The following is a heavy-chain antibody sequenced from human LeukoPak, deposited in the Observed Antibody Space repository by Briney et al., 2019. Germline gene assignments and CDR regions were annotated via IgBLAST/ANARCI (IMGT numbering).Heavy chain of an antibody. V-gene: IGHV1-8*03. CDR1: GYTFTSYD. D-gene: IGHD1-26*01. CDR2: MNPNSGNT. J-gene: IGHJ4*02. Sequence: GASVKVSCKASGYTFTSYDINWVRQATGQGLEWMGWMNPNSGNTGYAQKFQGRVTITRNTSISTAYMELSSLRSEDTAVYYCARGSGSYGGFYFDYWGQGALVTVSS. CDR3: ARGSGSYGGFYFDY.